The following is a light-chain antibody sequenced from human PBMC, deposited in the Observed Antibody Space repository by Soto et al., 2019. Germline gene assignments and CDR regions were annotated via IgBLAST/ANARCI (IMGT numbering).Light chain of an antibody. CDR3: LSYDTSLRGV. Sequence: QSVLTQPPSVSGAPGQTVTISCTGTSSNIGAGFDVHWYQQLPGAAPKLLIYANTDRPSGVPARFSGSKSVTSASRAITGLQPEDEADYFCLSYDTSLRGVFGGGTKLTVL. CDR2: ANT. V-gene: IGLV1-40*01. J-gene: IGLJ2*01. CDR1: SSNIGAGFD.